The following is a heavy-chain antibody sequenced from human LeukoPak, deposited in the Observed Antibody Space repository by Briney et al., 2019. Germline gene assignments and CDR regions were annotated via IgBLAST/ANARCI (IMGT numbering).Heavy chain of an antibody. D-gene: IGHD3-22*01. CDR1: GYTFTNYY. CDR3: ARGEYDSSGYSYYYYYYMDV. V-gene: IGHV1-46*01. CDR2: INPSGGST. J-gene: IGHJ6*03. Sequence: ASVKVSCKASGYTFTNYYMHWVRQAPGQGLEWMGIINPSGGSTSYAQKFQGRVTMTRDTSISTAYMELSRLRSDDTAVYYCARGEYDSSGYSYYYYYYMDVWGKGTTVTISS.